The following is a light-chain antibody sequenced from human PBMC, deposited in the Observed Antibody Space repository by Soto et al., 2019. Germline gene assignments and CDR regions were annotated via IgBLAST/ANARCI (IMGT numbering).Light chain of an antibody. CDR2: ATS. J-gene: IGKJ5*01. V-gene: IGKV3-15*01. CDR3: QKYNNWPPIT. CDR1: QSVSSY. Sequence: EIVLTQSPATLSLSPGERATLSCRASQSVSSYLAWYQQKPGQAPRLLIYATSTRATGIPARFSGSGSGTEFTLTISSLQSEDFAVYYCQKYNNWPPITFGQGTRLEIK.